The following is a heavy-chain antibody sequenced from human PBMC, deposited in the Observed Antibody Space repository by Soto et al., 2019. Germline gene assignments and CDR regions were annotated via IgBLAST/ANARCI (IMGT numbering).Heavy chain of an antibody. CDR2: IFQSGST. Sequence: SETLSLTCGVSGGTIRSPDWWTWVRQPPGKGLEWIGEIFQSGSTNYTPSLESRVTISVDKSKNQCSLTLTSVTAAETAVYFCARGRGRYSSGWSWFDPWGPGILVTSPQ. CDR1: GGTIRSPDW. D-gene: IGHD6-19*01. V-gene: IGHV4-4*02. CDR3: ARGRGRYSSGWSWFDP. J-gene: IGHJ5*02.